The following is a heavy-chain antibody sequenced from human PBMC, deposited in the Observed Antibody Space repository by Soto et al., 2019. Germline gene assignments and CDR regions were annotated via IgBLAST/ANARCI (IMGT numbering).Heavy chain of an antibody. D-gene: IGHD1-26*01. J-gene: IGHJ4*02. V-gene: IGHV4-30-4*01. Sequence: SETLSLTCTVSGGSIRNGDYYWGWIRQPPGKGLEWIGYVYYSGTTYSHPSLNSRVSISVDTSENQFSLRLTSVTAADTAVYYCVTVNLVGAAYYFGYWGPGTLVTVSS. CDR1: GGSIRNGDYY. CDR3: VTVNLVGAAYYFGY. CDR2: VYYSGTT.